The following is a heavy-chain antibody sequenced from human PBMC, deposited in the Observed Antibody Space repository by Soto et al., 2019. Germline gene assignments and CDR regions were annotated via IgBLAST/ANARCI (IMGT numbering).Heavy chain of an antibody. CDR2: IYYSGST. CDR1: GGSISSGGYY. D-gene: IGHD3-10*01. J-gene: IGHJ6*03. CDR3: ARGVTMVRGIEYYYYMDV. Sequence: QVQLQESGPGLVKPSQTLSLTCTVSGGSISSGGYYWSWIRQHPGKALEWIGYIYYSGSTYYNPSFQSRVSLSVDTSKNRFSLRLGSVTASDTAVYYCARGVTMVRGIEYYYYMDVWGKGTTVTVSS. V-gene: IGHV4-31*03.